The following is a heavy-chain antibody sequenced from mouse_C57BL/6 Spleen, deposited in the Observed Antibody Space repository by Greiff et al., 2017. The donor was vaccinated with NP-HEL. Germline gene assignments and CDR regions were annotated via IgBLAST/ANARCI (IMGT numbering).Heavy chain of an antibody. CDR2: IYPRSGNT. CDR1: GYTFTSYG. Sequence: QVQLQQSGAELARPGASVKLSCKASGYTFTSYGISWVKQRTGQGLEWIGEIYPRSGNTYYNEKFKGKATLTADKSSSTAYMELRSLTSEDSAFYFCASYQLGRVRGPMEKWYFDVWGTGTTVTVSS. D-gene: IGHD4-1*01. CDR3: ASYQLGRVRGPMEKWYFDV. V-gene: IGHV1-81*01. J-gene: IGHJ1*03.